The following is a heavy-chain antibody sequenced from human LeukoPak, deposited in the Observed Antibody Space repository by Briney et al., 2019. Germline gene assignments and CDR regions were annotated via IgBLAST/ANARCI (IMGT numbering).Heavy chain of an antibody. CDR3: ARGGEQVNYYGMDV. CDR1: GDSVSSNSAT. V-gene: IGHV6-1*01. Sequence: SQTLSLTCAISGDSVSSNSATWHWIRQSPSRGLEWLGRTYYRSKWYNDYAVSVKSRITIKADTSKNQFSLQLSSVTPEDTAVYYCARGGEQVNYYGMDVWGQGTTVTVSS. J-gene: IGHJ6*02. D-gene: IGHD1-26*01. CDR2: TYYRSKWYN.